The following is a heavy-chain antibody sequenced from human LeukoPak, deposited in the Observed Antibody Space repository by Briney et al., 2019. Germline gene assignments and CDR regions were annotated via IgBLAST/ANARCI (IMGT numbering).Heavy chain of an antibody. V-gene: IGHV5-51*01. CDR1: GYSFTSYW. Sequence: GESLKISCQGSGYSFTSYWIGWVRQMPGKGLEWMGIIYPGDSDTRYSPSFQGQVTISADKSISTAYLQWSSLKASDTAMYYCARIQDIVVVPAALARPGYFDYWGQGTLVTVSS. CDR2: IYPGDSDT. D-gene: IGHD2-2*01. J-gene: IGHJ4*02. CDR3: ARIQDIVVVPAALARPGYFDY.